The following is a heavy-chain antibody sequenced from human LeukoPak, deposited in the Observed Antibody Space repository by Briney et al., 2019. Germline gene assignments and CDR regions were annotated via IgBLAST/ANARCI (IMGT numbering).Heavy chain of an antibody. J-gene: IGHJ5*02. V-gene: IGHV3-21*01. CDR1: GFTFSSYS. CDR3: ARDQDYYGSGFDP. Sequence: PGGSLRLSCAASGFTFSSYSMSWVRQAPGKGLEWVSSISSSSSYIYYADSVKGRFTISRDNAKNSLYLQMNSLRAEDTAVYYCARDQDYYGSGFDPWGQGTLVTVSS. CDR2: ISSSSSYI. D-gene: IGHD3-10*01.